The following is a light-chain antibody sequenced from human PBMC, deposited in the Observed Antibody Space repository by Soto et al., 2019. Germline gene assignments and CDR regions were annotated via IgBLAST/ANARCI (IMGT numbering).Light chain of an antibody. CDR3: QQYNSYSWT. CDR2: KAS. Sequence: DIQMTQSPSSLSASVGDRVTIPCRASQRITNSLNWYQQKPGRAPNLLIYKASSLESGVPSRFSGSGSGTEFTLTISSLQPDDFATYYCQQYNSYSWTFGQGTKGDIK. J-gene: IGKJ1*01. V-gene: IGKV1-5*03. CDR1: QRITNS.